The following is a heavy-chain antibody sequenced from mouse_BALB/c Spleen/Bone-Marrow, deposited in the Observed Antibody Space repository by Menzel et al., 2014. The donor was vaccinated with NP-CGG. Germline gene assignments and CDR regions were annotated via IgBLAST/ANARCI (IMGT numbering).Heavy chain of an antibody. CDR2: INPYNDNT. CDR3: ARSLYGYDWYFDV. J-gene: IGHJ1*01. D-gene: IGHD2-2*01. V-gene: IGHV1-14*01. Sequence: EVQLQQSGPELVKPGASVKMSCKASGYTFTSYVMHWVKQKPGQGLEWIGNINPYNDNTKYNEKFKGKATLTSDKSSSTAYMEPSSLTSEDSAVYYCARSLYGYDWYFDVWGAGTTVTVSS. CDR1: GYTFTSYV.